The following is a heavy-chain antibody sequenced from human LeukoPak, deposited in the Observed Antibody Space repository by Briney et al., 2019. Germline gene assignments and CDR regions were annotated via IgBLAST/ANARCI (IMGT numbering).Heavy chain of an antibody. J-gene: IGHJ4*02. D-gene: IGHD3-16*01. Sequence: ASVKVSCKASCYTFNSYSITRFRQAPGQGLEWMGWIGGYNGDTLYPQKFQGRVTVTTDTSSSTAYMELRSLRSDDTAVYYCARDISGGEDYWGQGTLVTVSS. V-gene: IGHV1-18*01. CDR2: IGGYNGDT. CDR3: ARDISGGEDY. CDR1: CYTFNSYS.